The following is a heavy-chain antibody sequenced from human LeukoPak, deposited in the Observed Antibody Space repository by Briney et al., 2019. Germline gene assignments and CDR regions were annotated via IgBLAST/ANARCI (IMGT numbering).Heavy chain of an antibody. V-gene: IGHV3-30*03. CDR1: GFTFSSYG. Sequence: GGSLRLSCAASGFTFSSYGMHWVRQAPGKGLEWVAVISYDGSNKYYADSVKGRFTISRDNSKNTLYLQMNSLRAEDTAVYYCAREVAIAAAGNFDYWGQGTLVTVSS. CDR3: AREVAIAAAGNFDY. D-gene: IGHD6-13*01. J-gene: IGHJ4*02. CDR2: ISYDGSNK.